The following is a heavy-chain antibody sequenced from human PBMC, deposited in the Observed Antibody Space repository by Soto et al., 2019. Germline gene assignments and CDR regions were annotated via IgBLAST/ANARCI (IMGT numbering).Heavy chain of an antibody. Sequence: QVQLVESGGGVVQPGRSLRLSCAASGFTFSSYGMHWVRQAPGKGLEWVAVISYDGSNKYYADSVKGRFTISRDNSKNTRYLQMNSLRAEDTAVYYCAKELLWFGELYDYYYGMDVWGQGTTVTVSS. J-gene: IGHJ6*02. CDR1: GFTFSSYG. CDR2: ISYDGSNK. V-gene: IGHV3-30*18. CDR3: AKELLWFGELYDYYYGMDV. D-gene: IGHD3-10*01.